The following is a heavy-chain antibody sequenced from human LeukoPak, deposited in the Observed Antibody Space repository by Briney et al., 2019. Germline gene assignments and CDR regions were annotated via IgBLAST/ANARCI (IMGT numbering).Heavy chain of an antibody. J-gene: IGHJ4*01. Sequence: SGGSLRLSCAVSGFTFSSYWMNWVRQAPGVGLKWVASIRLDGGEKTYVDSVKGRFTISRDNTKNSLYLQMSSLRAEDTAVYYCARDGAAPGLYFDLWGQGTLVTVSS. CDR2: IRLDGGEK. V-gene: IGHV3-7*01. D-gene: IGHD6-13*01. CDR1: GFTFSSYW. CDR3: ARDGAAPGLYFDL.